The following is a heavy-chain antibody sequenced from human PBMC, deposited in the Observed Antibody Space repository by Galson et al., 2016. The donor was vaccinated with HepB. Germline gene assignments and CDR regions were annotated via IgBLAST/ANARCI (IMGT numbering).Heavy chain of an antibody. CDR2: ISAVNGNT. D-gene: IGHD6-25*01. CDR3: ARYRAATAYSDY. CDR1: GYTFTGYG. V-gene: IGHV1-18*01. J-gene: IGHJ4*02. Sequence: SVKVSCKASGYTFTGYGISWVRQAPGQGLDWMGWISAVNGNTRYAQRFQDRVTMTIDTSTSTAFMELRSLRSDDTAVYYCARYRAATAYSDYWGQGTLVTVSS.